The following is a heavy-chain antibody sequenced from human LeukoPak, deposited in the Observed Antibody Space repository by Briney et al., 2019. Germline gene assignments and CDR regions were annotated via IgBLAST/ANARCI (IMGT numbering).Heavy chain of an antibody. Sequence: PSQTLSLTCAISGDSVSSNTVGWPWIRQSPSRGLEWLGRTYYRSKWNNDYAISVKSRITINSDTSKNQFSLQLNSVTPEDTAVYYCARSQHWGYDYWGQGTLVTVSS. CDR1: GDSVSSNTVG. V-gene: IGHV6-1*01. CDR2: TYYRSKWNN. D-gene: IGHD7-27*01. J-gene: IGHJ4*02. CDR3: ARSQHWGYDY.